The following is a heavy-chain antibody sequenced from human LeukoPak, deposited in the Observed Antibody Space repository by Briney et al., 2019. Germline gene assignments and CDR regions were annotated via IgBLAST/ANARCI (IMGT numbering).Heavy chain of an antibody. Sequence: PGGSLRLSCAASGFTFSDYSMNWVRQAPGMGLEWISYISSSSTTIYYADSVKGRFTISRDNAKNSLYLQMNSLRAEDTAVYYCARDLVNWNDVVDYYGIDVWGQGTTVTVSS. CDR1: GFTFSDYS. CDR2: ISSSSTTI. V-gene: IGHV3-48*04. J-gene: IGHJ6*02. CDR3: ARDLVNWNDVVDYYGIDV. D-gene: IGHD1-20*01.